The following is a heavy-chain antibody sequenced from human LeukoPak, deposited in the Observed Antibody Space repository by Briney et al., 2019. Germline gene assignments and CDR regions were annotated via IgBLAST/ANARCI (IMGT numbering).Heavy chain of an antibody. CDR1: GFTFSSYS. D-gene: IGHD6-13*01. Sequence: GGSLRLSCAASGFTFSSYSMNWVRQAPGKGLEWVSSISSSSSYIYYADSVKGRFTISRDNAKNSLYLQMNSLRAEDTAVYYCARDRVPDESSSWYFDYWGQGTLVTVSS. J-gene: IGHJ4*02. CDR3: ARDRVPDESSSWYFDY. CDR2: ISSSSSYI. V-gene: IGHV3-21*01.